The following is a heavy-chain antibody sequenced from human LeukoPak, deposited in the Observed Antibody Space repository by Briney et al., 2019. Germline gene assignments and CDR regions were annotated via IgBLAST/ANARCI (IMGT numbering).Heavy chain of an antibody. CDR3: ARDLFNYGSGSYGHYYYMDV. V-gene: IGHV4-61*02. D-gene: IGHD3-10*01. CDR1: GGSISSGDYY. CDR2: ISASGST. Sequence: SQTLSLTCSVSGGSISSGDYYWNWIRQPAGKGLEWIGRISASGSTNYNPSLKSRVTMSVDTSKNQFSLKLSSVTAADTAVYYCARDLFNYGSGSYGHYYYMDVWGKGTTVTISS. J-gene: IGHJ6*03.